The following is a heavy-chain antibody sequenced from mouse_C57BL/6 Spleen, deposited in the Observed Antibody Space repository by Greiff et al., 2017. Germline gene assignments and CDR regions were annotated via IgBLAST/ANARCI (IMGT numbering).Heavy chain of an antibody. J-gene: IGHJ1*03. Sequence: QVQLQQPGAELVKPGASVKVSCKASGYTFTSYWMHWVKQRPGQGLEWIGRIHPSDSDTNYNQTFKGQATLTGAKSSSTAYMQLSSLTSEDSAVYYGAINRGYYSHWYFEVWGTGTTVTVSS. CDR3: AINRGYYSHWYFEV. CDR2: IHPSDSDT. D-gene: IGHD2-3*01. CDR1: GYTFTSYW. V-gene: IGHV1-74*01.